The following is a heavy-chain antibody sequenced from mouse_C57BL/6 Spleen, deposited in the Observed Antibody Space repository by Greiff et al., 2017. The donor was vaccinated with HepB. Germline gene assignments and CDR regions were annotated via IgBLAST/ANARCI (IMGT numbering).Heavy chain of an antibody. CDR1: GFNIKNTY. J-gene: IGHJ2*01. CDR2: IDPANGNT. D-gene: IGHD2-5*01. CDR3: ARAYYSNPYYFDY. Sequence: VHVKQSVAELVRPGASVKLSCTASGFNIKNTYMHWVKQRPEQGLEWIGRIDPANGNTKYAPKFQGKATITADTSSNTAYLQLSSLTSEDTAIYYCARAYYSNPYYFDYWGQGTTLTVSS. V-gene: IGHV14-3*01.